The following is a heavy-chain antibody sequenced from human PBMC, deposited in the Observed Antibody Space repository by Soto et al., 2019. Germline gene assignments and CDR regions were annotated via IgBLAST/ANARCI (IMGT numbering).Heavy chain of an antibody. D-gene: IGHD3-16*01. CDR1: GGFLSEWY. Sequence: TSEPQALPYSVYGGFLSEWYWTCIRKPQGKGLDWIGEINHVGGTNYNLSLKSRVTMSVDTSQNHFSLRLISVTAADTAMYFCVRIRYQLPSSVLWLDPWGQGTPVNVFS. V-gene: IGHV4-34*01. J-gene: IGHJ5*02. CDR2: INHVGGT. CDR3: VRIRYQLPSSVLWLDP.